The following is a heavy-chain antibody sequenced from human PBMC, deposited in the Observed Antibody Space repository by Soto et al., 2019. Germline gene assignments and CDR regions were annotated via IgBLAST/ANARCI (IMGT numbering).Heavy chain of an antibody. V-gene: IGHV4-31*03. Sequence: SETLSLTCTVSGGSISSGGYYWSWIRQHPGKGLEWIGYIYYSGSTYYDPSLKSRVTISVDTSKNQFSLKLSSVTAADTAVYYCARSGYSYGPNPLLYWGQGTLVTVS. D-gene: IGHD5-18*01. CDR2: IYYSGST. J-gene: IGHJ4*02. CDR3: ARSGYSYGPNPLLY. CDR1: GGSISSGGYY.